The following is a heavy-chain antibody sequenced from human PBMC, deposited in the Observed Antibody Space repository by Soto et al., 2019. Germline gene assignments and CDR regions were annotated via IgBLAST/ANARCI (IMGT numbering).Heavy chain of an antibody. V-gene: IGHV3-23*01. CDR3: AKDRIVVVPAAIESAFDY. D-gene: IGHD2-2*02. CDR2: ISGSGGST. CDR1: GFTFSSYA. J-gene: IGHJ4*02. Sequence: EVQLLESGGGLVQPGGSLRLSCAASGFTFSSYAMSWVRQAPGKGLEWVSAISGSGGSTYYADSVKGRFTISRGNSKNTLYLQMNSLRAEDTAVYYCAKDRIVVVPAAIESAFDYWGQGTLVTVSS.